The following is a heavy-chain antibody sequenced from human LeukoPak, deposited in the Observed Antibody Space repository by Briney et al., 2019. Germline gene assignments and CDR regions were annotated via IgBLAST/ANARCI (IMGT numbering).Heavy chain of an antibody. V-gene: IGHV3-48*04. D-gene: IGHD5-12*01. CDR3: ARDHRYAFDN. CDR2: VGISSGNT. J-gene: IGHJ4*02. Sequence: HPGGSLRLSCAASGFTFSDYSMNWVRQAPGKGLEWISYVGISSGNTKYADSVKGRFTISGDSAKNSVFLQMNSLRVEDTAVYYCARDHRYAFDNWGQGTLVTVSS. CDR1: GFTFSDYS.